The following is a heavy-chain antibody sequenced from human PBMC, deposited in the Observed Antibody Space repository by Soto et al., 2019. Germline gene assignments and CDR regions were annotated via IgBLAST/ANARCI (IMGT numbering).Heavy chain of an antibody. CDR3: AKDDFTDRGDDYFDY. Sequence: GGSLRLSCAASGFSFTNFAMSWVRQAPGKGLEWVAGIGASGDITWYADSVKGRLSISRDNSRNTLYLQLNSLRFEDTAVYYCAKDDFTDRGDDYFDYWGPGTLVTVSS. J-gene: IGHJ4*02. CDR2: IGASGDIT. CDR1: GFSFTNFA. V-gene: IGHV3-23*01. D-gene: IGHD2-21*02.